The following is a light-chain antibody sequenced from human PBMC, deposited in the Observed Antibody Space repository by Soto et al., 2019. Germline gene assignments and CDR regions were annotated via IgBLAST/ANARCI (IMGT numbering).Light chain of an antibody. CDR1: QSISGY. V-gene: IGKV1-39*01. J-gene: IGKJ1*01. CDR2: GSS. Sequence: DIQMTQSPSSLSASVGDRVTITCRASQSISGYFNWYQQKPGKAPKLLIYGSSSLLSGVPSRFGGSGSGTDFTLTISSLQPEDFATYYCQQTHSAPWTFGRGTKVEFK. CDR3: QQTHSAPWT.